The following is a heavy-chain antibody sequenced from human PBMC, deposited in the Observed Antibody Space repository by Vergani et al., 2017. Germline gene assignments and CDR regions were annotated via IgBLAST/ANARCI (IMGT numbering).Heavy chain of an antibody. V-gene: IGHV3-NL1*01. Sequence: QVQLVESGGGVVQPGRSLRLSCAASGFTFSSYAMHWVRQAPGKGLEWVSVIYSGGSTYYADSVKGRFTISRDNSKNTLYLQMNSLRAEDTAVYYCARLGYCSSTSCPEDYWGQGTLVTVSS. CDR2: IYSGGST. CDR1: GFTFSSYA. D-gene: IGHD2-2*01. CDR3: ARLGYCSSTSCPEDY. J-gene: IGHJ4*02.